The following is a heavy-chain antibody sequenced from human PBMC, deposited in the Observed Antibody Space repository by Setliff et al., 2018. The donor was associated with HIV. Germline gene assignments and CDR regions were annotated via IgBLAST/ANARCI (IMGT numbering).Heavy chain of an antibody. CDR2: IDPSGESI. J-gene: IGHJ3*02. CDR3: VSPMRVSQAFAI. CDR1: GDSLSSQS. Sequence: ASVKVSCKASGDSLSSQSFNWVRQAPGQGPEWMGIIDPSGESINYPQRFQGRVTMTRDTSTNTVYMELSSLTSGDPAMYYCVSPMRVSQAFAIWGQGTMATVS. V-gene: IGHV1-46*01.